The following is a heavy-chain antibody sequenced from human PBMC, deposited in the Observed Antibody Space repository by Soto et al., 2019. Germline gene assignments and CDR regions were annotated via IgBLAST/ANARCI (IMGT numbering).Heavy chain of an antibody. CDR3: ARTVGYYYGMDV. CDR1: GYTFTSYA. Sequence: QVQLVQSGAEVKKPGASVKVSCKASGYTFTSYAMHWVRQAPGQRLEWMGWIIDGNGNTKYSQKFQGRVTITRDTSASTAYMELSSLRSEDTAVYYCARTVGYYYGMDVWGQGTTVTVSS. D-gene: IGHD4-17*01. V-gene: IGHV1-3*01. CDR2: IIDGNGNT. J-gene: IGHJ6*02.